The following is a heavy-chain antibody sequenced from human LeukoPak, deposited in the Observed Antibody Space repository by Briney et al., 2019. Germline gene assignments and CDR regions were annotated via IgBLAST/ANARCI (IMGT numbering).Heavy chain of an antibody. J-gene: IGHJ4*02. V-gene: IGHV4-61*02. CDR2: IYTSGST. CDR3: ARDRVAAAGFFDY. D-gene: IGHD6-13*01. Sequence: PSETLSLTCTVSGGSISSGSYYWSWLRQPAGKGLEWIGRIYTSGSTNYNPSLKSRVTISVDTSKNQFSLKLSSVTAADTAVYYCARDRVAAAGFFDYWGQGTLVTVSS. CDR1: GGSISSGSYY.